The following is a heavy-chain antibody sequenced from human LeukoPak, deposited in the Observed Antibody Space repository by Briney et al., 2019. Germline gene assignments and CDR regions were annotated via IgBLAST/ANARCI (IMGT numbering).Heavy chain of an antibody. CDR3: GVSGYDSLLNY. J-gene: IGHJ4*02. V-gene: IGHV1-18*04. CDR2: ISGYNGDT. CDR1: GYTFTSYG. Sequence: GGLVKVSCKASGYTFTSYGISWVRQAPGQGLEWMGWISGYNGDTKYAHNFQGRVTMTIDTSTSTAYMELRSLRSDDTAVYYCGVSGYDSLLNYWGQGTLSPSPQ. D-gene: IGHD5-12*01.